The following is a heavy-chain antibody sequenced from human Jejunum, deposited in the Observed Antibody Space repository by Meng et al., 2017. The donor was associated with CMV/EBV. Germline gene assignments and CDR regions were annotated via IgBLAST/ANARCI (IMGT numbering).Heavy chain of an antibody. J-gene: IGHJ5*02. V-gene: IGHV3-69-1*02. Sequence: GFSLSIYSMSWVRQAPGKGLEWVAYIGTGSTKYYADSLEGRFTVSRDDAKNSLYLQMNSLRPNDTAVYYCASHTHYAGNPPGIHNSWGQGTLVTVSS. CDR3: ASHTHYAGNPPGIHNS. CDR2: IGTGSTK. D-gene: IGHD4-23*01. CDR1: GFSLSIYS.